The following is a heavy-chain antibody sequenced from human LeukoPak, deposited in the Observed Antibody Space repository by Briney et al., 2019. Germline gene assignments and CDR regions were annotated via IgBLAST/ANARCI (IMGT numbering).Heavy chain of an antibody. D-gene: IGHD5-18*01. Sequence: ASVKVSCKASGYTFTSYDINWVRQATGQGLEWMGWMNPNSGNTGYAQKFLGRVTMTRNTSISTAYMELSSLRSEDTAVYHCARGRYSYGYSENDYWGQGTLVTVSS. J-gene: IGHJ4*02. V-gene: IGHV1-8*01. CDR2: MNPNSGNT. CDR1: GYTFTSYD. CDR3: ARGRYSYGYSENDY.